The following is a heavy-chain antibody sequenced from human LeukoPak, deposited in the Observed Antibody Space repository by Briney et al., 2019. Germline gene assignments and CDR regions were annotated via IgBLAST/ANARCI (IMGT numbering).Heavy chain of an antibody. Sequence: PGRSLRLSCAASGFSFSDYTMHWVRQAPGKGLDWVALISFDGTNKYYTDSVKGRFTSSRDNSKNTLYLQMNSLRTEDTAIYYCSRDRLLRGLHTSFDYWGQGTLVTVSS. V-gene: IGHV3-30*04. J-gene: IGHJ4*02. D-gene: IGHD3-10*01. CDR3: SRDRLLRGLHTSFDY. CDR2: ISFDGTNK. CDR1: GFSFSDYT.